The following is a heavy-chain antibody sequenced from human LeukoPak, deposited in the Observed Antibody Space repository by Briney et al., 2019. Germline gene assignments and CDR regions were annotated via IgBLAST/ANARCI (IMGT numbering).Heavy chain of an antibody. CDR3: ARGGERQWLAYYHYYYGMDV. CDR2: INHSGST. D-gene: IGHD6-19*01. V-gene: IGHV4-34*01. Sequence: PSETLSLTCAVYGGSFSGYYWSWIRQPPGKGLEWIGEINHSGSTNYNPSLKSRVTISVDTSKNQFSLKLSSVTAADTAVYYCARGGERQWLAYYHYYYGMDVWGQGTTVTVSS. CDR1: GGSFSGYY. J-gene: IGHJ6*02.